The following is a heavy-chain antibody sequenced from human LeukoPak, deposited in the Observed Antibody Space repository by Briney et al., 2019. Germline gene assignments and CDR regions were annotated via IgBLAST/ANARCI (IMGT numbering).Heavy chain of an antibody. J-gene: IGHJ4*02. CDR3: ARVREGLWFGEGHQTLGY. Sequence: HWASVKVSCKASGGTFSSYAISWVRQAPGQGLEWMGRINPNSGGTNYAQKFQGRVTMTRDTSISTAYMELSRLRSDDTAVYYCARVREGLWFGEGHQTLGYWGQGTLVTVSS. CDR1: GGTFSSYA. D-gene: IGHD3-10*01. V-gene: IGHV1-2*06. CDR2: INPNSGGT.